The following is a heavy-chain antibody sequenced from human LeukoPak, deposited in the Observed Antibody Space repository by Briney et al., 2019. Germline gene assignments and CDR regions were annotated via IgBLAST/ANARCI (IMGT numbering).Heavy chain of an antibody. D-gene: IGHD1-26*01. CDR3: TREVETGAGAYLA. V-gene: IGHV3-74*01. Sequence: PGGSLRLSCAASGFTFSSYWMHWVRQAPGKGLVWVSRISPDGDTTSHADSVKGRFAITRDNARNTLFLRMDSLRGDDTAVYYCTREVETGAGAYLAWGQGALVTVSS. J-gene: IGHJ5*02. CDR2: ISPDGDTT. CDR1: GFTFSSYW.